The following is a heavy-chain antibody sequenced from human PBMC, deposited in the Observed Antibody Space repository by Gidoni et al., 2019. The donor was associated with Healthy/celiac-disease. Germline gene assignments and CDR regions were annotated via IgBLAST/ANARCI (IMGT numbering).Heavy chain of an antibody. CDR1: GFTFSSYG. D-gene: IGHD6-13*01. Sequence: QVQLVESGGGVVQPGRSLRLSCAASGFTFSSYGMHWVRQAPGKGLEWVAVIWYDGSNKYYADSVKGRFTISRDNSKNTLYLQMNSLRAEDTAVYYCARDGSSSLGMDVWGQGTTVTVSS. CDR3: ARDGSSSLGMDV. J-gene: IGHJ6*02. CDR2: IWYDGSNK. V-gene: IGHV3-33*01.